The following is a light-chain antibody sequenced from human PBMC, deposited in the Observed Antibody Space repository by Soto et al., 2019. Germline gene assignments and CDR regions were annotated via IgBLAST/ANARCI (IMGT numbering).Light chain of an antibody. V-gene: IGKV1-9*01. CDR1: QGISSV. Sequence: DIQLTQSQSFLSASVGDRVTITCRASQGISSVLAWYQQKPGKAPKLLIHTASTLQSGVPSRFSGSGSGTEFTLTVSSLQPEDFATYYCQQRHSYPVTFGQGTRLEI. J-gene: IGKJ5*01. CDR3: QQRHSYPVT. CDR2: TAS.